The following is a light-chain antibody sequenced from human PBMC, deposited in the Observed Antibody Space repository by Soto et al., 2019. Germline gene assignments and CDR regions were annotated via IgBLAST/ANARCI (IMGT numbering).Light chain of an antibody. V-gene: IGLV7-46*01. CDR1: TGDVTNGRW. CDR3: LLFYDGVAV. J-gene: IGLJ7*01. Sequence: QAVVTQEPSLTVSPGGTVTLTCGSSTGDVTNGRWPYWFQQRPGQVPRTLIHDTSNKHPWTPARFSGSLLGDKAALTLSGAQPDDEAVYYCLLFYDGVAVFGGGTQLTVL. CDR2: DTS.